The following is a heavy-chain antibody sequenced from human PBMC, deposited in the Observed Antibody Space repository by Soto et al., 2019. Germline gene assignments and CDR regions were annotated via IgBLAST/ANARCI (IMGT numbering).Heavy chain of an antibody. CDR1: GFTFSSYW. V-gene: IGHV3-74*01. CDR3: ATDTSSWYGDALDI. D-gene: IGHD6-13*01. CDR2: INSDGSST. Sequence: EVQLVESGGGLVQPGGSLRLSCAASGFTFSSYWMHWVRQAPGKGPVRVSRINSDGSSTSYADSVKGRFTISRDNAKNTLYLQMNSLRAEDTAVYYCATDTSSWYGDALDIWGQGTRVTVSS. J-gene: IGHJ3*02.